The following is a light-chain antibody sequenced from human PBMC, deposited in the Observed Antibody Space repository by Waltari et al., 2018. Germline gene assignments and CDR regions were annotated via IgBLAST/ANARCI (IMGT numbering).Light chain of an antibody. V-gene: IGLV4-69*01. J-gene: IGLJ3*02. CDR2: VNSDGSH. CDR3: QTGGHGTWV. CDR1: SGDSSNV. Sequence: QLVLTQSPSASASLGASVKLTCTLSSGDSSNVIAWLQQQPEKGPRYLMKVNSDGSHSKGYRIHDRFSGSSAGTAHYLTISSLQSEDEADYYCQTGGHGTWVFGGGTKLTVL.